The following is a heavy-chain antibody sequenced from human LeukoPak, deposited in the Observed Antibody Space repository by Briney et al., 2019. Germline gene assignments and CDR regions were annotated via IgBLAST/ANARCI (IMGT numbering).Heavy chain of an antibody. Sequence: QPGGSLTLSCAASGFTSKSYAMTWVRQAPGKGLEWVSGISGSAGSTYYADAVKGRFTISRYNSKNTLYLQMNSLRVEDTAVYYCARGGGCSSTSCNICLDAWGQGTLVTVSS. CDR3: ARGGGCSSTSCNICLDA. CDR1: GFTSKSYA. CDR2: ISGSAGST. D-gene: IGHD2-2*01. J-gene: IGHJ5*02. V-gene: IGHV3-23*01.